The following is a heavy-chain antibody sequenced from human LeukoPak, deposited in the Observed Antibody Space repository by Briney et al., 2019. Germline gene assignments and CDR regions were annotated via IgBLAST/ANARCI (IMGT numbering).Heavy chain of an antibody. CDR3: GRGMTRWLQFRPLDY. J-gene: IGHJ4*02. CDR1: RFTFSSYS. V-gene: IGHV3-21*01. D-gene: IGHD5-24*01. CDR2: ISSSGSYI. Sequence: PGGSLRLSCAASRFTFSSYSMNWVRQAPGKGLEWVSSISSSGSYIYYADSVKGRFTISRDNAKNSLYLQMNSLRAEGTAVYYCGRGMTRWLQFRPLDYWGQGTLVTVSS.